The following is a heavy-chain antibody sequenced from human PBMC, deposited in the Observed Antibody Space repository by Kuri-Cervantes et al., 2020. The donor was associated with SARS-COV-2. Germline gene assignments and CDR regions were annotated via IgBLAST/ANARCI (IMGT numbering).Heavy chain of an antibody. D-gene: IGHD3-16*01. CDR1: GYSISSGHY. CDR2: IYHSGST. J-gene: IGHJ2*01. Sequence: SQTLSLTCAVSGYSISSGHYRGWIRQPPGKGLEWIGSIYHSGSTYYNPSLKSRVTIYVDTSKNQFSLKLSSVTAADTAVYYCARRTVGHFDLWGRGTLVTVSS. V-gene: IGHV4-38-2*01. CDR3: ARRTVGHFDL.